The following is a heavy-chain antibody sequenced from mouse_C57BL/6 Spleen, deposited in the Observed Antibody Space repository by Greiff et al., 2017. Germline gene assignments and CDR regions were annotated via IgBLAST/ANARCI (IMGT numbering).Heavy chain of an antibody. Sequence: EVKVEESGGGLVQPGGSMKLSCVASGFTFSNYWMNWVRQSPEKGLEWVAQIRLKSDNYATHYAESVKGRFTISRDDSKSSVYLQMNNLRAEDTGIYYCTGWITTVGGAMDYWGQGTSVTVSS. D-gene: IGHD1-1*01. CDR1: GFTFSNYW. CDR3: TGWITTVGGAMDY. CDR2: IRLKSDNYAT. V-gene: IGHV6-3*01. J-gene: IGHJ4*01.